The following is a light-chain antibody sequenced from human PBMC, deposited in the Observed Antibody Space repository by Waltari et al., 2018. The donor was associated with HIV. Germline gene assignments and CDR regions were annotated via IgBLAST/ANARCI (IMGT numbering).Light chain of an antibody. CDR2: LGS. Sequence: SYVLTQPPPVSAAPGVTAKITCAGDNIGSKPVHWYQQRPGQAPMLVIVLGSDRPSGIPERFSGSKSGNTATLTITRVEAGDEADYHCQIWDSASDHVIFGGGTKLTVL. CDR1: NIGSKP. J-gene: IGLJ2*01. V-gene: IGLV3-21*04. CDR3: QIWDSASDHVI.